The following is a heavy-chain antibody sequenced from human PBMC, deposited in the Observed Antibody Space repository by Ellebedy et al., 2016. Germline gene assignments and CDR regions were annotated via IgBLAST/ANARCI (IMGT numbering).Heavy chain of an antibody. J-gene: IGHJ3*02. V-gene: IGHV4-61*02. Sequence: SEILSLTXTVSGGSISSGSYYWSWIRQPAGKGLEWIGRIYTSGSTNYNPSLKSRVTMSVDTSKNQFSLKLSSVTAADTAVYYCARGAIAAAAGDAFDIWGQGTMVTVSS. CDR3: ARGAIAAAAGDAFDI. CDR2: IYTSGST. CDR1: GGSISSGSYY. D-gene: IGHD6-13*01.